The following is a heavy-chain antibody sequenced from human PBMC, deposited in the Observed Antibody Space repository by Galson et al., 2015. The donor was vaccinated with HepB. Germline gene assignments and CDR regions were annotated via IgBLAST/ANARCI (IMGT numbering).Heavy chain of an antibody. J-gene: IGHJ4*02. Sequence: QSGAEVKKPGESLRISCKGSGYTFTNFWIGWVRQMPGKGLEWMGIIYPGDSDTRYSPSFQGQVTFSADKSISTAYLQWNSLKASDTAMYYCATTGSYSSSWFPFHYWGQGTLVTVSS. CDR1: GYTFTNFW. CDR3: ATTGSYSSSWFPFHY. CDR2: IYPGDSDT. V-gene: IGHV5-51*01. D-gene: IGHD6-19*01.